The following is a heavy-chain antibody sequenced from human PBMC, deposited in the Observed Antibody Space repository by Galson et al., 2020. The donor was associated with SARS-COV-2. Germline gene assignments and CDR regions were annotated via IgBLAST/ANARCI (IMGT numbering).Heavy chain of an antibody. CDR2: VHTSGNT. Sequence: SQTLSLTCTVSSGSITSGSYYWNWIRQPAEKGLEWIGRVHTSGNTNYNPSLKSRVTMSLDTSRNHFSLKLSSVTAADTAVYYCAREKKDGYKIDAFDIWGQGTMVTVSS. D-gene: IGHD5-12*01. V-gene: IGHV4-61*02. CDR1: SGSITSGSYY. CDR3: AREKKDGYKIDAFDI. J-gene: IGHJ3*02.